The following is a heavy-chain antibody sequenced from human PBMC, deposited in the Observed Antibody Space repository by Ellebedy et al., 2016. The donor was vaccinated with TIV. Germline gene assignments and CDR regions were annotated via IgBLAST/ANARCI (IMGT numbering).Heavy chain of an antibody. CDR3: SRSRYGMDV. CDR2: IYSGGST. CDR1: GFTVSNNY. V-gene: IGHV3-53*01. J-gene: IGHJ6*02. Sequence: PGGSLRLSCEASGFTVSNNYMSWVRQAPGKGLEWVSVIYSGGSTYYADSVEGRFTISRDNSKNTLYLQMNSLRAEDTAVYYCSRSRYGMDVWGQGTTVTVSS. D-gene: IGHD1-14*01.